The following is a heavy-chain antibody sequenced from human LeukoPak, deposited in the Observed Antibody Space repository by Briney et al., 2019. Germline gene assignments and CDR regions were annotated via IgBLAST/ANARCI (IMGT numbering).Heavy chain of an antibody. CDR3: ARAVTAMAIDAFDI. Sequence: SETLSLTCAVYGGSFSGYYWSWIRQPPGKGLEWIGYIYYSGSTNYNPSLKSRVTISVDTSKNQFSLKLSSVTAADTAVYYCARAVTAMAIDAFDIWGQGTMVTVPS. CDR1: GGSFSGYY. J-gene: IGHJ3*02. D-gene: IGHD5-18*01. CDR2: IYYSGST. V-gene: IGHV4-59*08.